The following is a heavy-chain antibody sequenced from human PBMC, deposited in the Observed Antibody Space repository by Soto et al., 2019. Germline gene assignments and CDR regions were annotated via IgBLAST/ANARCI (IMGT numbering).Heavy chain of an antibody. J-gene: IGHJ4*02. V-gene: IGHV3-23*01. CDR3: AKSHTVLVKFDS. D-gene: IGHD3-3*01. Sequence: GRPLRLSSPNSEFPFSTYGMSWVRPAQGKGLEWVSAIRGSGGSTYYADSVKGRFTISRDNSKNTVFLQMDSLRAEDAALYFCAKSHTVLVKFDSWGQGTLVKVSS. CDR2: IRGSGGST. CDR1: EFPFSTYG.